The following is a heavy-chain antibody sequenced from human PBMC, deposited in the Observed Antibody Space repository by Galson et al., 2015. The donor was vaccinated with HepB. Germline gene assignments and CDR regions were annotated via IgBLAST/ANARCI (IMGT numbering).Heavy chain of an antibody. CDR1: GFTFSSYG. J-gene: IGHJ3*02. V-gene: IGHV3-30*03. CDR2: ISYDGSNE. Sequence: SLRLSCAASGFTFSSYGIYWVRQAPGKGLEWVAVISYDGSNEYYVHSVKGRFTVSRDNSNNTLYLQMNSLRVEDTAVYYCARLGTSLALDIWGQGTMVIVSS. CDR3: ARLGTSLALDI.